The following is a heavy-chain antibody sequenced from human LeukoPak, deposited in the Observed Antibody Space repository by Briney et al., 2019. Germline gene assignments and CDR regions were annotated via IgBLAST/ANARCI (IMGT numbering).Heavy chain of an antibody. Sequence: GGSLRLSCAASDFSVGSNYMTWVRQAPGKGLEWVSFIYSVGTTFYADSVKGRFTISRDTSKNTLYLQMNSLRAEDTAVYYCARRPSGYHNTGGQGTLVTVSS. J-gene: IGHJ4*02. D-gene: IGHD5-12*01. CDR1: DFSVGSNY. V-gene: IGHV3-66*01. CDR2: IYSVGTT. CDR3: ARRPSGYHNT.